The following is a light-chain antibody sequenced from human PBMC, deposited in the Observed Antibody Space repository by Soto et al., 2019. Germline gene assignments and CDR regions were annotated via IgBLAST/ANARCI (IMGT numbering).Light chain of an antibody. V-gene: IGKV1-39*01. Sequence: DIQMTQSPSSLSASVGDRVTITCRASQSISSLLYCFQQKPGQAPKLLIYGASRLQSVVPSRFSGSGSGTDFTLTISSLQPEDLETYHCQQSFSIQLTFGGGNRVEIK. CDR3: QQSFSIQLT. CDR2: GAS. J-gene: IGKJ4*01. CDR1: QSISSL.